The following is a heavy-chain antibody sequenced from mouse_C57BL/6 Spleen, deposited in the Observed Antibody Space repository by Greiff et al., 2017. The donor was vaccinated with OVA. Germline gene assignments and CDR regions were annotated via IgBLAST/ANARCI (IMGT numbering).Heavy chain of an antibody. V-gene: IGHV5-16*01. J-gene: IGHJ2*01. D-gene: IGHD1-1*01. CDR1: GFTFSDYY. CDR3: ARATVVAPFDY. Sequence: EVLLVEPEGGLVQPGSSMKLSCTASGFTFSDYYMPWVRQVPEKGLEWVANINSDGSSTYYVDSLKSRFIISRDNAKNILYLQMSSLKSEDTATYYCARATVVAPFDYWGQGTTLTVSS. CDR2: INSDGSST.